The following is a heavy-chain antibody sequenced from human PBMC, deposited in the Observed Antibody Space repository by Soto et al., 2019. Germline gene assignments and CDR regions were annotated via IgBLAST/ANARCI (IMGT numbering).Heavy chain of an antibody. CDR1: GFTFDDYV. J-gene: IGHJ4*02. Sequence: EVQLVESGGGLVQPGRSLRLSCAASGFTFDDYVMHWVRQAPGKGLEWVSGISWNSGSIGYADSVKGRFTISRDNAKNSLYLQMNSLRAEDTALYYCAKGGILWFGELYDYWGQGTLVTVSS. CDR3: AKGGILWFGELYDY. CDR2: ISWNSGSI. V-gene: IGHV3-9*01. D-gene: IGHD3-10*01.